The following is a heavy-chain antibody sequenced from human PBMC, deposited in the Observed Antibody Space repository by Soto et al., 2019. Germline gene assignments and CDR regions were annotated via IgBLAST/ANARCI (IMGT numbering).Heavy chain of an antibody. J-gene: IGHJ6*02. V-gene: IGHV2-26*01. D-gene: IGHD4-17*01. CDR2: IFSDNER. CDR1: GFSLTTGKMG. Sequence: ESGPTLVNPTETLTLTCTVSGFSLTTGKMGVSWIRQPPGKALEWLAHIFSDNERSYSRSLQGRLTISKDTSGRQVVLSMTNVDPVDTATYYCARMNVDSYQFYNAMDVWGQGTTVTVSS. CDR3: ARMNVDSYQFYNAMDV.